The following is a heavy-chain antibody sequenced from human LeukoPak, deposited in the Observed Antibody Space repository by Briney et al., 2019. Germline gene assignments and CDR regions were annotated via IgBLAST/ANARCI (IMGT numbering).Heavy chain of an antibody. CDR3: ARHGEWPVLYGYYYYMDV. D-gene: IGHD6-19*01. V-gene: IGHV4-39*01. Sequence: SETLSLTCTVSGGSISSNSHYWGWIRQPPGKGLEWIGSIYYSGNTYYNPSLKSRVTISVDTSKNHFSLKLSSVTAADTAVYYCARHGEWPVLYGYYYYMDVWGKGTTVTVSS. CDR1: GGSISSNSHY. J-gene: IGHJ6*03. CDR2: IYYSGNT.